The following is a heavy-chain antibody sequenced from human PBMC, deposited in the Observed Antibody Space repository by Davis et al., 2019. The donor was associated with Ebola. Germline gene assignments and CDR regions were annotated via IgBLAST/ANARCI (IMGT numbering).Heavy chain of an antibody. CDR1: GYTFTSYD. D-gene: IGHD6-19*01. J-gene: IGHJ1*01. CDR2: INTNTGTP. CDR3: ARAPSSSDWEEEYFQH. Sequence: ASVKVSCKASGYTFTSYDINWVRQAPGQGLEWMGWINTNTGTPTFAQDFTGRFDFSLDTSVNTAYLQITSLKAEDTAVYYCARAPSSSDWEEEYFQHWGQGTLVTVSS. V-gene: IGHV7-4-1*02.